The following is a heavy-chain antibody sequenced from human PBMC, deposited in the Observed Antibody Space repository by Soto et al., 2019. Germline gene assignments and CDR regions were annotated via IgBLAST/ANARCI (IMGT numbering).Heavy chain of an antibody. J-gene: IGHJ4*02. CDR2: ISSSSSYI. CDR1: GFTFSSYS. V-gene: IGHV3-21*01. Sequence: GGSLRLSCAASGFTFSSYSMNWVRQAPGKGLEWVSSISSSSSYIYYADSVKGRFTISRDNAKNSLYLLMNSLRAEDTAVYYCAKNNRYCSSTNCFVFDYWGQGTLVTVSS. CDR3: AKNNRYCSSTNCFVFDY. D-gene: IGHD2-2*01.